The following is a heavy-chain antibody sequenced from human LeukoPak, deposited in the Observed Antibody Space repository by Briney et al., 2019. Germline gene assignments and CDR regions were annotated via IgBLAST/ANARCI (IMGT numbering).Heavy chain of an antibody. J-gene: IGHJ6*02. D-gene: IGHD6-6*01. CDR3: ARDRQARNYYYYGMDV. CDR1: GGSISSYY. V-gene: IGHV4-59*01. CDR2: IYYSGSI. Sequence: SETLSLTCTVSGGSISSYYWSWIRQPPGKGLEWIGYIYYSGSINYNPSLKSRVTISVDTSKNQFSLKLSSVTAADTAVYYCARDRQARNYYYYGMDVWGQGTTVTVSS.